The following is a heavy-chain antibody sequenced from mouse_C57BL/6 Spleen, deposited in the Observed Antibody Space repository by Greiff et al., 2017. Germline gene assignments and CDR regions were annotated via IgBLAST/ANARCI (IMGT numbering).Heavy chain of an antibody. V-gene: IGHV5-16*01. J-gene: IGHJ1*03. CDR1: GFTFSDYY. Sequence: EVQRVESEGGLVQPGSSMKLSCTASGFTFSDYYMAWVRQVPEKGLEWVANINYDGSSTYYLDSLKSRFIISRDNTKNILYLQMSSLKSEDTATYYCARDRDSGTWYFDGWGTGTTVTVSS. CDR2: INYDGSST. CDR3: ARDRDSGTWYFDG. D-gene: IGHD3-1*01.